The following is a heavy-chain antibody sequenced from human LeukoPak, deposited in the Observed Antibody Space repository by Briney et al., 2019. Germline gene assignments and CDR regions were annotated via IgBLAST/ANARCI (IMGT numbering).Heavy chain of an antibody. D-gene: IGHD1-26*01. CDR3: ARKGSGNYYVDY. CDR2: LNSDGTST. V-gene: IGHV3-74*01. CDR1: GFTFSSYW. Sequence: PGGSLRLSCAASGFTFSSYWMHWVCQAPGKGPVWVSLLNSDGTSTFYADSVRGRFTISRDNAKNTLYLQMNSLRAEDTAVYYCARKGSGNYYVDYWGQGTLVTVSS. J-gene: IGHJ4*02.